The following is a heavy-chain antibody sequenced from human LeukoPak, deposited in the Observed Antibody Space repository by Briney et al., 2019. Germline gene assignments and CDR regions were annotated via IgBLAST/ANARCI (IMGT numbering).Heavy chain of an antibody. J-gene: IGHJ4*02. CDR2: MNPNSGNT. D-gene: IGHD5-12*01. V-gene: IGHV1-8*01. Sequence: GASVTVSCKASGYTFTSYDINWVRQAPGQGLEWMGWMNPNSGNTGYAQKFQGRVTMTRNTSISTAYMELSSLRSEDTAVYYCARAEAYSGYGDCWGQGTLVTVSS. CDR1: GYTFTSYD. CDR3: ARAEAYSGYGDC.